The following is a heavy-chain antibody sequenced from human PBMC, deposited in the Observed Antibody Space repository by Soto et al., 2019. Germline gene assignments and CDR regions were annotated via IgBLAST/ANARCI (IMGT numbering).Heavy chain of an antibody. Sequence: GESLKISCKGSGYSFTSYWISWVRQMPGKGLEWMGRIDPSDSYTNYSPSFQGHVTISADKSISTAYLQWSSLKASDTAMYYCARHPLGGSWSTANYYYYGMDVWGQGTTVTVSS. CDR2: IDPSDSYT. J-gene: IGHJ6*02. D-gene: IGHD6-13*01. V-gene: IGHV5-10-1*01. CDR3: ARHPLGGSWSTANYYYYGMDV. CDR1: GYSFTSYW.